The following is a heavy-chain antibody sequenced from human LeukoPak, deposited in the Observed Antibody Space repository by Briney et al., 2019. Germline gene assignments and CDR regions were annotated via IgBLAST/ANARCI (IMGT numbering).Heavy chain of an antibody. V-gene: IGHV4-59*01. CDR1: GGSISSYY. D-gene: IGHD6-13*01. CDR3: ASQGHYSSSWYAFDI. J-gene: IGHJ3*02. Sequence: SETLSLTCTVSGGSISSYYWSWIRQPPGKGLEWIGYIYYSGSTNYNPSLKSRVTISVDTSKNQFSLKLSSVTAADTAVYYCASQGHYSSSWYAFDIWGQGTMVTVSS. CDR2: IYYSGST.